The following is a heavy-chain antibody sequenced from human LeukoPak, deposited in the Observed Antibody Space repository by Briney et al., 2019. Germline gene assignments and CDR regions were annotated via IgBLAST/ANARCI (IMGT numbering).Heavy chain of an antibody. CDR3: AKDPDCTSGVCYTFFDY. Sequence: PGGSLRLPCAASRFTFSSYAMSWVRQAPGKGLEWVSAISGSGGVTYYADSVKGRFTISRDNSNNTLYLQMNSLRAEDTAVYYCAKDPDCTSGVCYTFFDYWGQGTLVTVSS. CDR2: ISGSGGVT. D-gene: IGHD2-8*01. CDR1: RFTFSSYA. V-gene: IGHV3-23*01. J-gene: IGHJ4*02.